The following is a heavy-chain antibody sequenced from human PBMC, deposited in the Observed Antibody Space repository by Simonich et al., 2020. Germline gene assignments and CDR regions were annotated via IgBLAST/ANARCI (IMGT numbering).Heavy chain of an antibody. CDR2: INPNSGGT. J-gene: IGHJ4*02. V-gene: IGHV1-2*06. CDR3: ASGWDWGFSHMSDY. D-gene: IGHD7-27*01. Sequence: QVQLVQSGAEVKKPGASVKVSCKASGYTFTGYYMHWVRQAPGQGLVWMGRINPNSGGTNYAKKFQGRVTMTRDTSISTAYMELSRLRSDDTAVYYCASGWDWGFSHMSDYWGQGTLVTVSS. CDR1: GYTFTGYY.